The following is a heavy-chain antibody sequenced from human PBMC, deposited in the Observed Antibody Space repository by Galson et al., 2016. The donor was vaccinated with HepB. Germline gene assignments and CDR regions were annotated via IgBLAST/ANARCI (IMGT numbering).Heavy chain of an antibody. J-gene: IGHJ3*02. Sequence: TLSLTCAVSGGSISTGGYSWSWIRQPPGKGLEWIGYIYHSGNTYYNPSLKSRVTISIDRSTTQFSLELRSLTAADTAGYSCARGAGCSRTSCYAFDIWGRGTMVTVSS. D-gene: IGHD2-2*01. CDR2: IYHSGNT. V-gene: IGHV4-30-2*01. CDR3: ARGAGCSRTSCYAFDI. CDR1: GGSISTGGYS.